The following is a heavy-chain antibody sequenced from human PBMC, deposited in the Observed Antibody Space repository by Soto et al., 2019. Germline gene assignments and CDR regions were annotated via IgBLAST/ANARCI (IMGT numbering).Heavy chain of an antibody. D-gene: IGHD1-26*01. CDR1: GFTFSRYV. V-gene: IGHV3-30*18. Sequence: PGGSLRLSCAGSGFTFSRYVIHGGRQAPGKGLEWVALISYDGGNEKYTESVKDRFTISRDDSHNVAYLQMSSLRTEDTAMYYCAKDRYSGTYPTDFDYWGQGSLVTVSS. J-gene: IGHJ4*02. CDR3: AKDRYSGTYPTDFDY. CDR2: ISYDGGNE.